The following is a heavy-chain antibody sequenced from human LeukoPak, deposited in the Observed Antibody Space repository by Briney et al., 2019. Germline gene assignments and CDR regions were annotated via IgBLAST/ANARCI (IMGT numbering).Heavy chain of an antibody. CDR1: GFPFDDYG. CDR2: ISWNSGII. V-gene: IGHV3-9*01. D-gene: IGHD4-17*01. J-gene: IGHJ4*02. Sequence: SLRLSCVASGFPFDDYGMFWVRQSPGKGLEWVSSISWNSGIIDYADSVKGRFTISRDNSKNTLYLQMNSLRAEDTAVYYCAKATKTYGDLDPPTDWGQGTLVTVSS. CDR3: AKATKTYGDLDPPTD.